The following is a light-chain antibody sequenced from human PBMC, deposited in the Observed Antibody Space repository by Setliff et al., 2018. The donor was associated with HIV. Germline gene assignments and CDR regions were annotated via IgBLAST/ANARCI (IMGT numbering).Light chain of an antibody. CDR1: RSDVGSYNL. J-gene: IGLJ2*01. Sequence: ALTQPASVSGSPGRSITISCTGSRSDVGSYNLVSWYQQHPGKAPKLMIYEVSKRPSGVSDRFSGSKSGSTASLTISGLQAEDEADYYCCSYVGSTTRVVFGGGTK. CDR2: EVS. CDR3: CSYVGSTTRVV. V-gene: IGLV2-23*02.